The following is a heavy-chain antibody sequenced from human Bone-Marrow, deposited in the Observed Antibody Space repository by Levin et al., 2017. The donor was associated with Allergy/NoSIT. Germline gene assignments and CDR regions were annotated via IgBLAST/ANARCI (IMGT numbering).Heavy chain of an antibody. D-gene: IGHD2-8*01. CDR2: IATDSTTT. V-gene: IGHV3-30*03. CDR1: GFTFRSHG. J-gene: IGHJ4*02. CDR3: AREGSPSKWCYDY. Sequence: PGGSLRLSCAASGFTFRSHGMHWVRQAPGKGLEWVAVIATDSTTTYYGDSVKGRFTISRDNSKNTVYLQMNDLRGEDTAVYYCAREGSPSKWCYDYWGQGTLVTVSS.